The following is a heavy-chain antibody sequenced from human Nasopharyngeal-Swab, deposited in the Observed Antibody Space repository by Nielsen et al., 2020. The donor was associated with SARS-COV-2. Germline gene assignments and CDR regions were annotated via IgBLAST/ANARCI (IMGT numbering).Heavy chain of an antibody. CDR1: GGSISSYY. J-gene: IGHJ4*02. Sequence: SETLSLTCTVSGGSISSYYWSWIRQPPGKGLEWIGYIYYSGSTNYNPSLKSRVTISVETSKNQFSLKLSSVTAADTAVYYCVRGSGYYGSSGYSDYWGQGTLVTVAS. D-gene: IGHD3-22*01. CDR2: IYYSGST. V-gene: IGHV4-59*13. CDR3: VRGSGYYGSSGYSDY.